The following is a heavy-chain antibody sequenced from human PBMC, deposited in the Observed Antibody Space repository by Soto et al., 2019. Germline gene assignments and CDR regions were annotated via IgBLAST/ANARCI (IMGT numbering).Heavy chain of an antibody. Sequence: SGPTLVKPTQTLTLTCPFSGFSLTTTGMCMSWIRQPPRKALEWLARIDWDDGKYYTRSLKTRLTISKDTSKNQVVLTMTNMDPVDTATYYCARIRACYDSSPFDYWGQGTLVTVSS. CDR2: IDWDDGK. CDR1: GFSLTTTGMC. CDR3: ARIRACYDSSPFDY. J-gene: IGHJ4*02. D-gene: IGHD3-22*01. V-gene: IGHV2-70*11.